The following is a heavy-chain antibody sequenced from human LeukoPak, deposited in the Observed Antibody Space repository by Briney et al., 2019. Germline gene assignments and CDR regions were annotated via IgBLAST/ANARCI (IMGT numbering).Heavy chain of an antibody. V-gene: IGHV1-24*01. CDR1: GYTLTEVA. CDR2: FDPEDGET. J-gene: IGHJ4*02. CDR3: ATSWGAAHPINFDY. D-gene: IGHD3-16*01. Sequence: ASVKVCCKVSGYTLTEVAMHRGRQAPGKGLEWMGGFDPEDGETIYSQKSQGRLTIIDDTSTDTAYMELSSLISDDTAVYYCATSWGAAHPINFDYWGQGTLITVSS.